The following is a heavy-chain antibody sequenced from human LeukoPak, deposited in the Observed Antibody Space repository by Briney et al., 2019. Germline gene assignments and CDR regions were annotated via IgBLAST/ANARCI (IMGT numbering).Heavy chain of an antibody. CDR3: ARVLGDYVWGSYRYMQNQVFDY. CDR2: INHSGST. D-gene: IGHD3-16*02. J-gene: IGHJ4*02. V-gene: IGHV4-34*01. Sequence: PSETLSLTCAVYGGSFSGYYWSWIRQPPGKGLEWIGEINHSGSTNYNPSLKSRVTISVDTSKNQFSLKLSSVTAADTAVYYCARVLGDYVWGSYRYMQNQVFDYWGQGTLVTVSS. CDR1: GGSFSGYY.